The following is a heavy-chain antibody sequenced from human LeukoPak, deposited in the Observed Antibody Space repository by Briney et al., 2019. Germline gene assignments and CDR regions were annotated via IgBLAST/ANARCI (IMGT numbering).Heavy chain of an antibody. D-gene: IGHD2-15*01. CDR3: AKEFCQGSCSQDYFDY. CDR2: ISYDGHSK. V-gene: IGHV3-30*18. CDR1: GFTFSTHG. Sequence: AGGSLRLSCAASGFTFSTHGIHWVRQAPGKGLEWVSVISYDGHSKYYADSVKGRFTISRDNVKNTVSLQMNSLTPEDTAVYYCAKEFCQGSCSQDYFDYWGQGTLVTVSS. J-gene: IGHJ4*02.